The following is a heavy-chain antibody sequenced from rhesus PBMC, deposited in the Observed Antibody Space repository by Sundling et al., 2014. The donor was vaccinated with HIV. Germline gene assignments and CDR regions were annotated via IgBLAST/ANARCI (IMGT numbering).Heavy chain of an antibody. V-gene: IGHV4-93*01. CDR1: GGSFISGHW. CDR2: IYGSGGST. J-gene: IGHJ4*01. Sequence: QVQLQESGPGLVKPSETLSLTCVVSGGSFISGHWWSWIRQPPGKGLEWIGGIYGSGGSTEYNPSLKSRVTISKDTSKNQISLNLTSVTAADTAVYYCARVIFTSSGNYWGQGVLVTVSS. D-gene: IGHD2-27*01. CDR3: ARVIFTSSGNY.